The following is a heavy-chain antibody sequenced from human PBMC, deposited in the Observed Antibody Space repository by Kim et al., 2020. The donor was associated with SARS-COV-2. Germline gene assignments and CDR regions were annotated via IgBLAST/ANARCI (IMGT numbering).Heavy chain of an antibody. CDR3: ARMDIVATIPAGLGY. CDR2: IWYDGSNK. CDR1: GFTFSSYG. D-gene: IGHD5-12*01. J-gene: IGHJ4*02. V-gene: IGHV3-33*01. Sequence: GGSLRLSCAASGFTFSSYGMHWVRQAPGKGLEWVAVIWYDGSNKYYADSVKGRFTISRDYSKNTLYLQMNSLRAEDTAVYYCARMDIVATIPAGLGYWGQGTLVTVSS.